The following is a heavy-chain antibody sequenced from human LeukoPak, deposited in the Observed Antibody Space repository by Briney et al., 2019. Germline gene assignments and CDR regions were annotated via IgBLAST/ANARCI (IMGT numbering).Heavy chain of an antibody. J-gene: IGHJ4*02. D-gene: IGHD1-26*01. Sequence: PSENLSLTCTVSGDSISSHNYYWGWIRQPPGKGLEWIASIHYTGSTYYNPSHKSRVTISVDTSKNQFSLKVTSVTAADTAMYYCARSFLVGATMDYWGQGSLVTVSS. V-gene: IGHV4-39*07. CDR1: GDSISSHNYY. CDR3: ARSFLVGATMDY. CDR2: IHYTGST.